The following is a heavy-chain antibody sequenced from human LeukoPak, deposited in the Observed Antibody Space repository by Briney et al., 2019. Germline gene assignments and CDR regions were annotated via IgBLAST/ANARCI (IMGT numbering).Heavy chain of an antibody. CDR2: INRSGST. CDR3: ARLLAGGESWFDP. Sequence: PSETLSLTCAVYGGSFSGYYWSWIRQPPGKGLEWIGEINRSGSTNYNPSLKSRVTISVDTSKNRFSLKLSSVTAADTAVYYCARLLAGGESWFDPWGQGTLVTVSS. D-gene: IGHD2-15*01. J-gene: IGHJ5*02. CDR1: GGSFSGYY. V-gene: IGHV4-34*01.